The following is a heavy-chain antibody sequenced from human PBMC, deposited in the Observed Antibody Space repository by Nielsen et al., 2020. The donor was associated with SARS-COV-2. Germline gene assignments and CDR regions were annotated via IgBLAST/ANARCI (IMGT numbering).Heavy chain of an antibody. J-gene: IGHJ4*02. Sequence: GGSLRLSCAASGFTFSSYGMHWVRQAPGKGLEWVAVIWYDGSNKYHADSVKGRFTISRDNSKSSLYLEMYSLRAEDTAVYFCAKTPGSSSWSDLLFDYWGQGILVTVSS. V-gene: IGHV3-33*06. CDR2: IWYDGSNK. CDR1: GFTFSSYG. D-gene: IGHD6-13*01. CDR3: AKTPGSSSWSDLLFDY.